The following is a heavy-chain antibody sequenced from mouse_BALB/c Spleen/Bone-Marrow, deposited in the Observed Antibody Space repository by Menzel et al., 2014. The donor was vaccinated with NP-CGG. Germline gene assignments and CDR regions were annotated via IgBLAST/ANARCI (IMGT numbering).Heavy chain of an antibody. CDR1: GYTFTSYY. D-gene: IGHD2-4*01. Sequence: QVQLQQSGAELVKPGASVKLSCKASGYTFTSYYMYWVKQRPGQGLEWIGEINPSNGGTNFNEKFKSKATLTVDKSSSTAYMQLSSLTSEDSEVYYCTRESDSPFAYWGQGALVPVSA. J-gene: IGHJ3*01. CDR2: INPSNGGT. V-gene: IGHV1S81*02. CDR3: TRESDSPFAY.